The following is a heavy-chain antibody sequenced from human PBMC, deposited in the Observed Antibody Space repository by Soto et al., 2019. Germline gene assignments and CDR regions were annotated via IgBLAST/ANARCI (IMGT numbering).Heavy chain of an antibody. CDR1: GFTFSSYA. Sequence: PGGSLRLSCSASGFTFSSYAMHWVRQAPGKGLEYVSAISSNGGSTYYADSVEGRFTISRDNSKNTLYLQMSSLRAEDTAVYYCVKAWYYYYGSGSYYPHYYYYYGMDVWGQGTTVTVSS. CDR3: VKAWYYYYGSGSYYPHYYYYYGMDV. J-gene: IGHJ6*02. V-gene: IGHV3-64D*08. D-gene: IGHD3-10*01. CDR2: ISSNGGST.